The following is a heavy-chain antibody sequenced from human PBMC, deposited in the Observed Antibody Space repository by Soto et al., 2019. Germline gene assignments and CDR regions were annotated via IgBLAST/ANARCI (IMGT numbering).Heavy chain of an antibody. Sequence: QLQLQESGPGLVKPSETLSLTCTVSGGSISSSSYYWGWIRQPPGKGLEWIGSIYYSGSTYYNPSLKSRVTISVDTSKNQFSLKLSSVTAADTAVYYCARHEYYDFWSGYGYFGYWGQGTLVTVSS. D-gene: IGHD3-3*01. CDR3: ARHEYYDFWSGYGYFGY. CDR1: GGSISSSSYY. V-gene: IGHV4-39*01. J-gene: IGHJ4*02. CDR2: IYYSGST.